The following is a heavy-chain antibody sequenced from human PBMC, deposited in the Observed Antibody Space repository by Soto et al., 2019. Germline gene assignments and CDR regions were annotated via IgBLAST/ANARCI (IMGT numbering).Heavy chain of an antibody. V-gene: IGHV1-69*01. D-gene: IGHD3-16*02. CDR3: ARDDELSGAVHYYYYGMDV. Sequence: QVQLVQSGAEVKKPRSSVKVSCKASGGTFSSYAISWVRQAPGQGIEWMGGIIPIFGTVNYAQKFQGRVTITADESTSTAYMELSSLRSEDTAVYYCARDDELSGAVHYYYYGMDVWGQGTTVTVSS. CDR2: IIPIFGTV. J-gene: IGHJ6*02. CDR1: GGTFSSYA.